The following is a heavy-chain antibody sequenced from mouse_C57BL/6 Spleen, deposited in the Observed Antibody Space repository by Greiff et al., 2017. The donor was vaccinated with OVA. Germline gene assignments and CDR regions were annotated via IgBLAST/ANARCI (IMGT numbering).Heavy chain of an antibody. J-gene: IGHJ4*01. CDR1: GFNIKDDY. V-gene: IGHV14-4*01. CDR3: TVITTVVATRDAMDY. Sequence: VQLKESGAELVRPGASVTLSCTASGFNIKDDYMHWVKQRPEQGLEWIGWIDPENGDTEYASKFQGKATITEDTSSNTAYLQLSSLTSEDTAVYYCTVITTVVATRDAMDYWGQGTSVTVAS. D-gene: IGHD1-1*01. CDR2: IDPENGDT.